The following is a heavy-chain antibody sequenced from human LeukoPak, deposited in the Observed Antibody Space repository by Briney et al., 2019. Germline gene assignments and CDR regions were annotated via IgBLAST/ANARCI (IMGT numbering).Heavy chain of an antibody. CDR1: GGSISSHY. D-gene: IGHD4-17*01. Sequence: LETLSLTCTVSGGSISSHYWSWIRQPPGKGLEWIGYIYYSGSTNYNPSLKSRVTISVDTSKNQFSLKLSSVTAADTAVYYCAREGGTVTTSDDAFDIWGQGTMVTVSS. CDR3: AREGGTVTTSDDAFDI. J-gene: IGHJ3*02. V-gene: IGHV4-59*11. CDR2: IYYSGST.